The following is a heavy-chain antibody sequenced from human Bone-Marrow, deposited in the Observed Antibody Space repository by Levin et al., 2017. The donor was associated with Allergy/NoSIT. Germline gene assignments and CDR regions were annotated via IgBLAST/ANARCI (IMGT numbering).Heavy chain of an antibody. CDR2: IYNSGST. Sequence: PSETLSLTCTVSGGSFSSGGHHWSWIRQHPGKGLEWIGYIYNSGSTYYNPSLKSRVMISVDTSKNQFSLKVSSVTAADTAVYYCAREDGSTFDYWGQGTLVTVSS. CDR3: AREDGSTFDY. CDR1: GGSFSSGGHH. J-gene: IGHJ4*02. D-gene: IGHD2-2*03. V-gene: IGHV4-31*03.